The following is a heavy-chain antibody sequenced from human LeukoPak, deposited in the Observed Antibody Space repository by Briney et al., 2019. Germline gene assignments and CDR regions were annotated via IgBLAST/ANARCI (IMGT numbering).Heavy chain of an antibody. CDR1: GYTFTTYW. CDR3: ARRTTTIITPGAFDI. Sequence: GESLKISCKGSGYTFTTYWIGWVRQMPGKGLEWMGIIYPGDSDTRYSPSFQGQVTISADKSISTAYLQWSSLKAPDTAMYYCARRTTTIITPGAFDIWGQGTMVTVTS. D-gene: IGHD4-11*01. CDR2: IYPGDSDT. J-gene: IGHJ3*02. V-gene: IGHV5-51*01.